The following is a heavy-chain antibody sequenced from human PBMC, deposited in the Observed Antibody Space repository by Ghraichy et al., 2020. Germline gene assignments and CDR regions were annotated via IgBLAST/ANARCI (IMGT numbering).Heavy chain of an antibody. D-gene: IGHD3-3*01. Sequence: GGSLRLSCAASGFTFDDYAMHWVRQAPGKGLEWVSGISWNSGSIGYADSVKGRFTISRDNAKNSLYLQMNSLRAEDTALYYCAKDSYYDFWSGYGERNYFDYWGQGTLVTVSS. V-gene: IGHV3-9*01. CDR3: AKDSYYDFWSGYGERNYFDY. CDR1: GFTFDDYA. CDR2: ISWNSGSI. J-gene: IGHJ4*02.